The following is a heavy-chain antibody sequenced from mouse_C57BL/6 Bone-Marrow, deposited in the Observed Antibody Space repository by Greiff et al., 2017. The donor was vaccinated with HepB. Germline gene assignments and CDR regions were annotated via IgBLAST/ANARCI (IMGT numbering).Heavy chain of an antibody. J-gene: IGHJ1*03. CDR3: ARGRYYGSYYWYFDG. V-gene: IGHV3-8*01. CDR1: GYSITSDY. CDR2: ISDSGST. D-gene: IGHD2-2*01. Sequence: DVRLQESGPGLAKPSQTLSLTCSVTGYSITSDYWNWIRKFPGNKLEYMGYISDSGSTYYNPSLKSRISITRDTSKNQYYLQLNSVTTEDTATYYRARGRYYGSYYWYFDGWGTGATVTVSS.